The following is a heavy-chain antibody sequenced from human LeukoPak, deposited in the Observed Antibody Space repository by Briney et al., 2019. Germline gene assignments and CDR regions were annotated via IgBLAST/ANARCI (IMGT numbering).Heavy chain of an antibody. CDR2: TYYRSKWYN. D-gene: IGHD6-13*01. CDR1: GDSVSSNSAA. V-gene: IGHV6-1*01. CDR3: ARDHPPDSYSSSQSKWFDP. J-gene: IGHJ5*02. Sequence: TSQTLSLTCAISGDSVSSNSAAWNWIRQSPSRGLEWLGRTYYRSKWYNDYAVSVKSRITINPDTSKNQFSLQLNSVTPEDTAVYYCARDHPPDSYSSSQSKWFDPWGQGTLVTVSS.